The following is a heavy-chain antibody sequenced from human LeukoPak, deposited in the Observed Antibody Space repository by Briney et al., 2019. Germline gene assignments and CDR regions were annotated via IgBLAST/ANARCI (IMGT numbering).Heavy chain of an antibody. CDR1: GFTFSSYS. CDR3: AKTRDSYGYVYFDY. CDR2: ISSSSSYI. J-gene: IGHJ4*02. Sequence: PGGSLRLSCVASGFTFSSYSMSWVRQAPGKGLEWVSSISSSSSYIYYADSVKGRFTISRDNAKNSLYLQMNSLRAEDTAVYYCAKTRDSYGYVYFDYWGQGTLVTVSS. V-gene: IGHV3-21*01. D-gene: IGHD5-18*01.